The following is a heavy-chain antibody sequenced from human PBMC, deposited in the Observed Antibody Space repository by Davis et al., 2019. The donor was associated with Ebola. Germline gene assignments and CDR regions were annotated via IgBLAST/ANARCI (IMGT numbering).Heavy chain of an antibody. D-gene: IGHD1-14*01. J-gene: IGHJ6*02. CDR3: AKTEMGADRVYYYYYGMDV. Sequence: GESLKISCAASGFTFSSYGMHWVRQAPGKGLEWVAVISYDGSNKYYADSVKGRFTISRDNSKNTLYLQMNSLRAEDTAVYYCAKTEMGADRVYYYYYGMDVWGQGTTVTVSS. CDR1: GFTFSSYG. V-gene: IGHV3-30*18. CDR2: ISYDGSNK.